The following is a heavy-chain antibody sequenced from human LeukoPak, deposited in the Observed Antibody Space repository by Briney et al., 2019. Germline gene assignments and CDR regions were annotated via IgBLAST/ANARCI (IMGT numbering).Heavy chain of an antibody. CDR3: VREDTPATANY. CDR2: ISDSGGTT. D-gene: IGHD2-21*02. J-gene: IGHJ4*02. Sequence: GGSLRLSCEASGFAFSSYAVNWVRQIPGKGLEWVSFISDSGGTTYYTDSVKGRFTISRDNSKNTLYLQMHSLRPGDTAVYYCVREDTPATANYWGQGTLVTISS. CDR1: GFAFSSYA. V-gene: IGHV3-23*01.